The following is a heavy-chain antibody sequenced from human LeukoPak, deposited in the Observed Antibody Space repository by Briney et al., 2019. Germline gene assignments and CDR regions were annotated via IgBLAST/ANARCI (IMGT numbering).Heavy chain of an antibody. CDR2: IYPGDSDT. D-gene: IGHD2-15*01. J-gene: IGHJ4*02. Sequence: GESLKISCQGSGYSFISYWIGWVRQLPGKGLEWMGIIYPGDSDTRYSPSFQGQVTISADKSISTAYLQWSSLKASDTAMYYCARLYCSGGSCYGTFDYRGQGTLVTVYS. CDR1: GYSFISYW. V-gene: IGHV5-51*01. CDR3: ARLYCSGGSCYGTFDY.